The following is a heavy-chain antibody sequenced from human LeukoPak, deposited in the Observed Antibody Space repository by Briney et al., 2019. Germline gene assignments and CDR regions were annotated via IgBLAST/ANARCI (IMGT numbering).Heavy chain of an antibody. Sequence: PGGSLRLSCAASGFTFSSYAMSWVRQAPGKGLEWVANIKQDGSEKYYVDSVKGRFTISRDNAKNSLYLQMNSLRAEDTAVYYCARDTSSVAARYYYYYGMDVWGQGTTVTVSS. J-gene: IGHJ6*02. D-gene: IGHD6-6*01. CDR1: GFTFSSYA. CDR3: ARDTSSVAARYYYYYGMDV. CDR2: IKQDGSEK. V-gene: IGHV3-7*01.